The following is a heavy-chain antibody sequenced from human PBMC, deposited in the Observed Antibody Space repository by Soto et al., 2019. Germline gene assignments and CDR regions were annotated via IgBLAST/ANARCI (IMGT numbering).Heavy chain of an antibody. CDR3: AKYGATRRSWFDP. J-gene: IGHJ5*02. D-gene: IGHD1-1*01. Sequence: GGSLRLSCAASGFTFSSYAMSWVRQAPGKGLEWVSTIGNGDINIYYTDSVKGRFTISRDNARNTLYLQMNSLRVEDTAVYYCAKYGATRRSWFDPWGQGTLVTVSS. CDR1: GFTFSSYA. CDR2: IGNGDINI. V-gene: IGHV3-23*01.